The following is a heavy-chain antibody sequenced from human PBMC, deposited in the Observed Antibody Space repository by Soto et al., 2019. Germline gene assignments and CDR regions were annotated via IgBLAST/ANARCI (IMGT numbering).Heavy chain of an antibody. CDR2: ISYDGSNK. CDR1: GFTFSTYA. V-gene: IGHV3-30-3*01. Sequence: QVQLVESGGGVVQPGRSLRLSCAASGFTFSTYAMHWVRQAPGKGLEWVAVISYDGSNKYYADSVKGRFTISRDNSKNTLYLQMNSLRAEDTAVYYCARVDISVAGSSYYYHYWGQGTLVTVSS. J-gene: IGHJ4*02. D-gene: IGHD6-19*01. CDR3: ARVDISVAGSSYYYHY.